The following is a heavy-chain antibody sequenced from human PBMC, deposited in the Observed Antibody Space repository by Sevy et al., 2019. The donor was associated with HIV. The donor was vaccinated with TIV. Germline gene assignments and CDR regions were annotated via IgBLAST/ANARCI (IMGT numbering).Heavy chain of an antibody. CDR2: ISSSSYT. D-gene: IGHD6-6*01. CDR3: AIIAARPGGYFDY. J-gene: IGHJ4*02. V-gene: IGHV3-11*06. Sequence: GGSLRLSCAASGFTFSDYYMSWIRQAPGKGLEWVSYISSSSYTNYADSVKGRFTISRDNAKNSLYLQMNSLRAEDTAVYYCAIIAARPGGYFDYWGQGTLVTVSS. CDR1: GFTFSDYY.